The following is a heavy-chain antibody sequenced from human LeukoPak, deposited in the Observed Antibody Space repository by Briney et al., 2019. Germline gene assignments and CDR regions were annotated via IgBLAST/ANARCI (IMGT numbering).Heavy chain of an antibody. Sequence: GGSLRLSCAASGFTFSSYIMHWVRQAPGKGLEWGSYISDQGKSRNYVHSVKGRFTISRENAKNSLYLQMNSLRVEDTAIYFCARASIAAHLLEYWGQGTLVTVSS. V-gene: IGHV3-48*04. D-gene: IGHD6-13*01. CDR1: GFTFSSYI. J-gene: IGHJ4*02. CDR3: ARASIAAHLLEY. CDR2: ISDQGKSR.